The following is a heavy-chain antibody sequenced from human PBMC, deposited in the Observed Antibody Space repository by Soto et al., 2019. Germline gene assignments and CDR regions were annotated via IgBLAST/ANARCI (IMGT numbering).Heavy chain of an antibody. CDR1: GYTFTVNH. CDR3: ARDRGGTGSLDAFDI. V-gene: IGHV1-2*02. D-gene: IGHD6-19*01. J-gene: IGHJ3*02. CDR2: INVNSGGT. Sequence: ASVKVSCKTSGYTFTVNHMHWVLQSPLQGLEWMGWINVNSGGTNYAEKFQGRVTMTRDTSISTAYMELSRLTSDDTAVYYCARDRGGTGSLDAFDIWGQGTLVTVSS.